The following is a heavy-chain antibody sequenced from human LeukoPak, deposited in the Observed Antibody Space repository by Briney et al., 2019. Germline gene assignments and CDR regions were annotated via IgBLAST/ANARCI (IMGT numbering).Heavy chain of an antibody. CDR3: ARDLDYTTSGERFDN. V-gene: IGHV1-46*01. J-gene: IGHJ4*02. Sequence: ASVKVSCKAFGYTFTRYYMQWVRQAPGQGLEWLEIIIPSGGLTTYAQNFRERVTLTRDMSTSTVYMELSSLRYEDTAVYYCARDLDYTTSGERFDNWGQGTLVTVSS. CDR2: IIPSGGLT. D-gene: IGHD3/OR15-3a*01. CDR1: GYTFTRYY.